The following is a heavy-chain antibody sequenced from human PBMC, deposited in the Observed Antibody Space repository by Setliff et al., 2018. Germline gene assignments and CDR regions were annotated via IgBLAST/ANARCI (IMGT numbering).Heavy chain of an antibody. Sequence: GASVKVSCKASGGTFSSYAISWVRQAPGQGLEWMGGIIPILGIANYAQKFQGRVTITADKSTSTAYMELSGLRSEETAVYYCARPGGSGSYGPPYYYGMDVWGQGTTVTVSS. V-gene: IGHV1-69*10. CDR1: GGTFSSYA. J-gene: IGHJ6*02. CDR2: IIPILGIA. D-gene: IGHD3-10*01. CDR3: ARPGGSGSYGPPYYYGMDV.